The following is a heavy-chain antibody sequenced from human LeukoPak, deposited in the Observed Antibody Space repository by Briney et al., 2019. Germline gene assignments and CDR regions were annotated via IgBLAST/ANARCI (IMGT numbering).Heavy chain of an antibody. J-gene: IGHJ4*02. CDR1: GYTFTSYG. V-gene: IGHV1-18*01. D-gene: IGHD3-10*01. Sequence: GASVKVSCKASGYTFTSYGISWVRQAPGQGLEWMGWISAYNGNTNYAQKLQGRVTMTTDTSTSTAYMELRSLRSDDTAVYYCAREYYLGYYCGSGARDWGQGTLVTVSS. CDR2: ISAYNGNT. CDR3: AREYYLGYYCGSGARD.